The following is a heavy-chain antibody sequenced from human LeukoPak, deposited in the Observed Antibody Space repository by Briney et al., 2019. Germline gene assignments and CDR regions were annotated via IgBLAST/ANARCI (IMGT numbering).Heavy chain of an antibody. CDR3: ASERSRYYYDSSRSMDV. V-gene: IGHV4-34*01. CDR2: INHSGST. J-gene: IGHJ6*02. D-gene: IGHD3-22*01. Sequence: SETLSLTCAVYGGSFSGYYWSWIRQPPGKGLEWIGEINHSGSTNYNPSLKSRVTISVDTSKNQFSLKLSSVTAADTAVYYCASERSRYYYDSSRSMDVWGQGTTVNVSS. CDR1: GGSFSGYY.